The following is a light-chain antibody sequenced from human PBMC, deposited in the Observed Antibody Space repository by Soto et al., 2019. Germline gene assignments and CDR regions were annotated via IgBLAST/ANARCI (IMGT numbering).Light chain of an antibody. CDR3: QQYDDLSALT. J-gene: IGKJ4*01. V-gene: IGKV1-33*01. CDR1: QDISNS. Sequence: DIQMTQSPSSLSGSVGDRVTVTFQASQDISNSLNWYQHKPGEAPRLLIYDASNLEAGVPSRFSGSGSGTHFTFTISSLQPEDIATYYCQQYDDLSALTFGGGTKVDIK. CDR2: DAS.